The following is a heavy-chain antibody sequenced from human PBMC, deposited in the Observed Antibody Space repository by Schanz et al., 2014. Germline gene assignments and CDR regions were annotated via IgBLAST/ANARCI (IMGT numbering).Heavy chain of an antibody. CDR3: AKGRFGELSAFDI. CDR1: GFTFSSYA. Sequence: EVQLLESGGGLVQPGGSLRLSCAASGFTFSSYAMSWVRQAPGKGLEWVSAISGSGGSTYYADSVKGRFTISRDNSKNPLYLQMSSLRAEDTAVYYCAKGRFGELSAFDIWGQGTMVTVSS. J-gene: IGHJ3*02. CDR2: ISGSGGST. D-gene: IGHD3-10*01. V-gene: IGHV3-23*01.